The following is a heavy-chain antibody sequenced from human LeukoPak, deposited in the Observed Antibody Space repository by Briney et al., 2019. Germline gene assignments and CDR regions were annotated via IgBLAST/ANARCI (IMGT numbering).Heavy chain of an antibody. D-gene: IGHD3-22*01. CDR2: ISYDGSNK. Sequence: PGGSLRLSCAASGFTLSSYGMHWVRQAPGRGLEWVAVISYDGSNKYYADSVKGRFTISRDNSKNTLYLQMNSLRAEDTAVYYCAKRQGDSRGVRLDYWGQGTLVTVSS. CDR1: GFTLSSYG. V-gene: IGHV3-30*18. CDR3: AKRQGDSRGVRLDY. J-gene: IGHJ4*02.